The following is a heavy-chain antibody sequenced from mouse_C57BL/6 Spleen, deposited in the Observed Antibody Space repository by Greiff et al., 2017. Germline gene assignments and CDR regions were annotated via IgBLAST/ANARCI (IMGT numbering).Heavy chain of an antibody. CDR1: GFSFNTYA. D-gene: IGHD2-4*01. CDR3: VRGYYDYDYFDY. V-gene: IGHV10-1*01. CDR2: IRSKSNNYAT. J-gene: IGHJ2*01. Sequence: EVQLQESGGGLVQPKGSLKLSCAASGFSFNTYAMNWVRQAPGKGLEWVARIRSKSNNYATYYADSVKDRFTISRDDSESMLYLQMNNLKTEDTAMYYCVRGYYDYDYFDYWGQGTTLTVSS.